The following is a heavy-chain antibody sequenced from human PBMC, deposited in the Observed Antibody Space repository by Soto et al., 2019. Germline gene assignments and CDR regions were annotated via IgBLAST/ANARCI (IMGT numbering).Heavy chain of an antibody. D-gene: IGHD4-17*01. V-gene: IGHV4-59*01. CDR1: GGSITSSYY. J-gene: IGHJ4*02. CDR3: ARRYGASFDY. Sequence: PSETLSLTCTVSGGSITSSYYWSWIRQPPGKGLEWIGYIYYSGSTNYNPSLKSRVTISVDTSKNQVSLKLSSVTAADTAVYYCARRYGASFDYWGLGTLVTVSS. CDR2: IYYSGST.